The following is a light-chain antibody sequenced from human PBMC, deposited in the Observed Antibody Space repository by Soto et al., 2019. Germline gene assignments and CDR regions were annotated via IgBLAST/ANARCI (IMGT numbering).Light chain of an antibody. CDR1: QSVSSY. CDR3: QQRSNWPPIT. Sequence: VLTQSPATLSLSPGERATLSCRASQSVSSYLAWYQQKPGQAPRLLIYDASNRATGIPARFSGSGSGTDFTLAISSLEPEDFAVYYCQQRSNWPPITFGQGTRLEIK. CDR2: DAS. V-gene: IGKV3-11*01. J-gene: IGKJ5*01.